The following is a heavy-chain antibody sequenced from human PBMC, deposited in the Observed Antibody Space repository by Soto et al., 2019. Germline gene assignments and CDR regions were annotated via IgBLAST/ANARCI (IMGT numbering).Heavy chain of an antibody. Sequence: GGSLRLSCAAFGFKISSSSMNWVRQAPGRGLEWVAYISVSGSNTLYADSVKGRFTVSRDTAKNSLYLQMTGLRDEDRAVYYCVRDYYDGSGYDGMDVWGQGTTVTVSS. V-gene: IGHV3-48*02. D-gene: IGHD3-22*01. CDR2: ISVSGSNT. CDR1: GFKISSSS. J-gene: IGHJ6*02. CDR3: VRDYYDGSGYDGMDV.